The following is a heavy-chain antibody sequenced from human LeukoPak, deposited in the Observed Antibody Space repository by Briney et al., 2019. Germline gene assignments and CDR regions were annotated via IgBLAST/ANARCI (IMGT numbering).Heavy chain of an antibody. D-gene: IGHD4-11*01. CDR3: ARYPTTANGFDY. CDR2: VGSSSTYT. CDR1: GFTFSDYY. J-gene: IGHJ4*02. V-gene: IGHV3-11*06. Sequence: GGSLRLSSVASGFTFSDYYMSWIRQTPGKGVEWVSYVGSSSTYTNNADSVKGRFTISRDNAKNSLYLQMNSLRAEDTAVYYCARYPTTANGFDYWGQGTLVTVSS.